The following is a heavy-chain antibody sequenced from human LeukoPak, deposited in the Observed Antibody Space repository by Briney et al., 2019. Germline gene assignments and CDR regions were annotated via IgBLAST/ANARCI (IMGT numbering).Heavy chain of an antibody. J-gene: IGHJ6*03. V-gene: IGHV3-30*03. D-gene: IGHD5-24*01. Sequence: GGSLRLSCAASGLSVGTNYMTWVRQAPGKGLEWVAVISYDGSNKYYADSVKGRFTISRDNSKNTLYLQMNSLRSEDTAVYYCARGRRDGYNWGDYYYYYMDVWGKGTTVTVSS. CDR3: ARGRRDGYNWGDYYYYYMDV. CDR1: GLSVGTNY. CDR2: ISYDGSNK.